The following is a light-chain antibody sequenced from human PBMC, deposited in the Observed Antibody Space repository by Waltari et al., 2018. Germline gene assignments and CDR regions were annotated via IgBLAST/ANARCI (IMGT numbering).Light chain of an antibody. CDR3: ALYMGSGIWV. CDR2: KAN. Sequence: QPVVTQDPSLSVSPGGTVTLTCAVSSGSLSTPSHASRYQQPPGQAPRTLVYKANARSAGFPDRFSGSILGNTAALTITGAQADDESDYYCALYMGSGIWVFGGGTRLTVL. CDR1: SGSLSTPSH. J-gene: IGLJ3*02. V-gene: IGLV8-61*01.